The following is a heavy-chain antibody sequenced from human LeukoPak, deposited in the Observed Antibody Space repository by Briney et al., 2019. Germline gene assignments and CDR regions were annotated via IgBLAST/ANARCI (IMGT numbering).Heavy chain of an antibody. J-gene: IGHJ4*02. CDR2: IKTKADGGTT. CDR1: GFTFSNAW. D-gene: IGHD3-22*01. V-gene: IGHV3-15*01. Sequence: GGSLRLPCAASGFTFSNAWMNWVRQAPGKGLEWVGQIKTKADGGTTDYAAPVKGRFTISRDDSKSTLYLQMNSLKTEDTAVYYCTTEPYYYDSSGNYLWYFDYWGQGTLVTVSS. CDR3: TTEPYYYDSSGNYLWYFDY.